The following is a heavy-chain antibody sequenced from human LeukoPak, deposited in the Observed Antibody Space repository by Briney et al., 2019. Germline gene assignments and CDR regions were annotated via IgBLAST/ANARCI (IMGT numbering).Heavy chain of an antibody. J-gene: IGHJ3*02. CDR2: IYTSGST. Sequence: SETLSLTCTVSGGSISSGSYYWSWIRQPAGKGLEWIGRIYTSGSTNYNPSLKSRVTISVDTSKNQFSLKLSSVTAADTAVYYCARDLGYCSSTSCYTLSGAFDIWGQGTMVTVSS. CDR3: ARDLGYCSSTSCYTLSGAFDI. D-gene: IGHD2-2*02. V-gene: IGHV4-61*02. CDR1: GGSISSGSYY.